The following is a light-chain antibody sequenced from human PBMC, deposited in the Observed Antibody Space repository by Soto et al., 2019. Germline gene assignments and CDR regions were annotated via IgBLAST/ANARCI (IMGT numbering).Light chain of an antibody. CDR2: KVS. J-gene: IGKJ1*01. CDR3: QQFNSYWT. CDR1: QSISNW. V-gene: IGKV1-5*03. Sequence: DIQMTPSPSTVSASVGDRVTITCRASQSISNWLAWYQQKPGKAPKLLIYKVSNLGSGVPSRFSGSGSGTEFTLTISSLQPDDFATYYCQQFNSYWTFGQGTKVDIK.